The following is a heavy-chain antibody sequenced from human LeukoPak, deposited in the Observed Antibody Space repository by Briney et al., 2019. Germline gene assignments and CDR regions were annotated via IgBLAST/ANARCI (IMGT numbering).Heavy chain of an antibody. V-gene: IGHV3-66*01. J-gene: IGHJ4*02. CDR2: IYSGGST. CDR3: ARDGMGSSFDY. CDR1: GFTVSSNY. Sequence: GGSLRLSCAASGFTVSSNYMSWVRQAPGKGLEWVSVIYSGGSTYYADSVKGRFTISRDNSKNTLYLQMNSLRAEDTAVYYCARDGMGSSFDYWGQATLVTVSS. D-gene: IGHD6-13*01.